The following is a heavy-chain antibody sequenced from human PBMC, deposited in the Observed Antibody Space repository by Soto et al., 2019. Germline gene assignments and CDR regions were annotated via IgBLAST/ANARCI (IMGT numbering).Heavy chain of an antibody. CDR2: IWYDGSNK. CDR1: GFTFSSYG. Sequence: QVQLVESRGGVVQPGRSLRLSCAASGFTFSSYGMHWVRQAPGKGLEWVAVIWYDGSNKYSADSVKGRFTISRDNSKNTLYLQMNSLRAEDTAVYYCARIMCGGDCYDFDFWGQGTLVTVSS. D-gene: IGHD2-21*02. V-gene: IGHV3-33*01. CDR3: ARIMCGGDCYDFDF. J-gene: IGHJ4*02.